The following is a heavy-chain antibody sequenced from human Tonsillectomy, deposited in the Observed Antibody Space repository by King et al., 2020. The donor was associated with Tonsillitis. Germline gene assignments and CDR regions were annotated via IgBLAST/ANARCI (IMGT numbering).Heavy chain of an antibody. Sequence: QLVQSGGGLVKPGGSLRLSCAASGFIFSDYNVNWVRQAPGKGLEWVSSITSSSSYMYYADSVKGRFTISRDNAKNSLYLQMNTLRAEDTAVYYCARHYYGSGTYDDAFDIWGQGTMVIVSS. D-gene: IGHD3-10*01. J-gene: IGHJ3*02. CDR3: ARHYYGSGTYDDAFDI. CDR1: GFIFSDYN. V-gene: IGHV3-21*01. CDR2: ITSSSSYM.